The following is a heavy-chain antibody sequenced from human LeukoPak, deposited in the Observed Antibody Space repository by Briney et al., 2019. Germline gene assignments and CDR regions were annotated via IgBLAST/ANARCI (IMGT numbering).Heavy chain of an antibody. Sequence: SVKVSCKASGGTFSSYAISWVRQAPGQGLEWMGRIIPILGIANYAQKFQGRVTITADKSTSTAYMELSSLRSEDTAVYYCARVGESMSYDSSGYYYLDWGQGTLVTVSS. CDR2: IIPILGIA. D-gene: IGHD3-22*01. CDR1: GGTFSSYA. CDR3: ARVGESMSYDSSGYYYLD. J-gene: IGHJ4*02. V-gene: IGHV1-69*04.